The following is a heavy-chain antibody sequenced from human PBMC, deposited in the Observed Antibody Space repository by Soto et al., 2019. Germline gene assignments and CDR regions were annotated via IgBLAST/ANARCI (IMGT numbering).Heavy chain of an antibody. CDR2: IIPIFSTK. Sequence: QVQLVQSGAEVKKPGSSVKVSCKASGGTFRNYAFTWVRQAPGQGLESMGGIIPIFSTKNYAQKFQGRVTITADEPTSTVYVELSSLRSEDTAVYYCATGCSSSSLCDYRGLDVWGEGTTVTVSS. J-gene: IGHJ6*04. V-gene: IGHV1-69*01. CDR1: GGTFRNYA. CDR3: ATGCSSSSLCDYRGLDV. D-gene: IGHD6-6*01.